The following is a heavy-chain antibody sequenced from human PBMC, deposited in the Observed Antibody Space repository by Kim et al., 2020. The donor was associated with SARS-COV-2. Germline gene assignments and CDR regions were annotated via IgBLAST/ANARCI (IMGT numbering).Heavy chain of an antibody. J-gene: IGHJ4*02. D-gene: IGHD3-22*01. V-gene: IGHV3-53*03. CDR3: ARGSGTYYYDSSGYYLVD. Sequence: KGRFPISRHNSKNTLYLQMNSLRAEDTAVYYCARGSGTYYYDSSGYYLVDWGQGTLVTVSS.